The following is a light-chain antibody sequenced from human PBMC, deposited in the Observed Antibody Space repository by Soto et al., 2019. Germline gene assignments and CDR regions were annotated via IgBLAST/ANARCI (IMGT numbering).Light chain of an antibody. V-gene: IGKV1-5*03. Sequence: DIQMTQSPSTLSASVGDRVTITCRASQSISSWLAWYQQKPGKAPKLLIYKASSLESGVPSRLSGSGSGTEFTLTISSLQPDDFATYYCQQYNSYSGYTFGQGTKVDIK. J-gene: IGKJ2*01. CDR1: QSISSW. CDR2: KAS. CDR3: QQYNSYSGYT.